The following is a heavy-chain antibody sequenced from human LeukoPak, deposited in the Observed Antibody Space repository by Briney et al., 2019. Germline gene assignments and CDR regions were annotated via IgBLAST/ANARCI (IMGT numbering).Heavy chain of an antibody. V-gene: IGHV3-30-3*01. CDR1: GFTFSSYA. Sequence: GRSLRLSCAASGFTFSSYAMHWVRQAPGKGLEWVAVISYDGSNKYYADSVKGRFTISRDNPKNTLYLQMNSLRAEDTAVYYCARSMVRGVIGSHFDYWGQGTLVTVSS. J-gene: IGHJ4*02. CDR3: ARSMVRGVIGSHFDY. CDR2: ISYDGSNK. D-gene: IGHD3-10*01.